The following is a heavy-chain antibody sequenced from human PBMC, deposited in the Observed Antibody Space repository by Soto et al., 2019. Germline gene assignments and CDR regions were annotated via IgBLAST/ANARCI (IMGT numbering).Heavy chain of an antibody. J-gene: IGHJ4*02. CDR3: ARDPYNYYDSSGYRYFDY. D-gene: IGHD3-22*01. V-gene: IGHV1-69*13. CDR2: IIPIFGTA. Sequence: SVKVSCKASGGTFSSYAISWVRQAPGRGREWMGGIIPIFGTANYAQKFQGRVTITADESTSTAYMELSSLRSEDTAVYYCARDPYNYYDSSGYRYFDYWGQGTLVTVSS. CDR1: GGTFSSYA.